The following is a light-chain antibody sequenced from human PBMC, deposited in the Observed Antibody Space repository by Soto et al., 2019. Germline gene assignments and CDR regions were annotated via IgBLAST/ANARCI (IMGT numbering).Light chain of an antibody. CDR2: GNS. CDR1: SSNIGAGYD. V-gene: IGLV1-40*01. CDR3: QSYDSSLSGAGRV. J-gene: IGLJ3*02. Sequence: QSVLTQPPSVSGAPGQRVTISCTGSSSNIGAGYDVHWYQQLPGTAPKLLLYGNSNRPSGVPDRFSGSKSGTSASLAITGLQAEDEADYYCQSYDSSLSGAGRVFGGVTKLTVL.